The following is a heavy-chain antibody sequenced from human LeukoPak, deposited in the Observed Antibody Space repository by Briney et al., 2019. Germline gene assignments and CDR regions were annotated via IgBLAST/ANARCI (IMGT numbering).Heavy chain of an antibody. CDR1: EFIFSSFA. CDR3: ARDPERLAQGYFDV. J-gene: IGHJ2*01. V-gene: IGHV3-30*04. CDR2: MSYHGSHT. Sequence: RGGSLRLSCAASEFIFSSFAMHWVRQAPGKGLEWVAVMSYHGSHTYFADSVKGRFSISRDDSKNTLYLRMNSLRVEDTAVYFCARDPERLAQGYFDVWGRGTLVTVSS.